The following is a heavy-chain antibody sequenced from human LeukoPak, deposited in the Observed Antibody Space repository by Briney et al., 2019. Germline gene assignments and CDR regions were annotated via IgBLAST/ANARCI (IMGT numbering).Heavy chain of an antibody. J-gene: IGHJ6*02. CDR3: DTPRVGATPSYFYGMDV. CDR2: VNEIGRVT. V-gene: IGHV3-23*01. D-gene: IGHD1-26*01. CDR1: GVSFSNYA. Sequence: GGSLRLSCAASGVSFSNYALSWVRQAPGKGLEWVSSVNEIGRVTYYADSVKGRFTISRDNSKNTLNLQMNSLRAEDTAVYYSDTPRVGATPSYFYGMDVWGQGTTVTVSS.